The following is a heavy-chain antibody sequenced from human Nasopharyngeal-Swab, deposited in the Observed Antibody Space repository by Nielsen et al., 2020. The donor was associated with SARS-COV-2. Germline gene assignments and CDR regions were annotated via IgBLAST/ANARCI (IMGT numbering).Heavy chain of an antibody. CDR2: IDPSDSYT. D-gene: IGHD3-22*01. Sequence: GGSLRLSCKGYGYTFGNHWISWVRQMPGQGLEWMGRIDPSDSYTKYSPSFQGHVTISADKSISIAYLQWSSLKASDTGMYYCARNSGYYLGENLWGQGTLVTVSS. V-gene: IGHV5-10-1*01. J-gene: IGHJ5*02. CDR1: GYTFGNHW. CDR3: ARNSGYYLGENL.